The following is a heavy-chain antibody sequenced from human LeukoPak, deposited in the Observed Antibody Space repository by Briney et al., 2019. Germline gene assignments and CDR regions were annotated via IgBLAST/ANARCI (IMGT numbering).Heavy chain of an antibody. V-gene: IGHV3-48*03. Sequence: GGSLRLSCAASGFTFSNEMNWVRQAPGKGLEWVSYISSSGSTIYYADSVKGRFTISRDNAKNSLYLQMNSLRAEDTAVYYCARDLAPNYDFWSGYTYYFGYWGQGTLVTVSS. CDR2: ISSSGSTI. CDR3: ARDLAPNYDFWSGYTYYFGY. CDR1: GFTFSNE. J-gene: IGHJ4*02. D-gene: IGHD3-3*01.